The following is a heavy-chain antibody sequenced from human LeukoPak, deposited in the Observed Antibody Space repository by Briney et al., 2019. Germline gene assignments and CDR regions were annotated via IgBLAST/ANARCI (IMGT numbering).Heavy chain of an antibody. D-gene: IGHD3-22*01. CDR2: IYYSGST. J-gene: IGHJ4*02. CDR1: GGSISSGDYY. Sequence: SETLSLTCTVSGGSISSGDYYWSWIRQPPGKGLEWIGYIYYSGSTYYNPSLKSRVTISVDTSKNQFSLKLSSVTAADTAVYYCARGHYDSSVYYFRYYFDYWGQGTLVTVSS. V-gene: IGHV4-30-4*01. CDR3: ARGHYDSSVYYFRYYFDY.